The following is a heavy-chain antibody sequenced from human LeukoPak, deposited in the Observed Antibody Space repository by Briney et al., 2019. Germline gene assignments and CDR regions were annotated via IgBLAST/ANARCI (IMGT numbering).Heavy chain of an antibody. V-gene: IGHV4-4*07. CDR3: AGTRALRHYYYYYYMDV. CDR2: IYTSGST. CDR1: GGSISSYY. Sequence: SETLSLTCTVSGGSISSYYWSWIRQPAGKGLEWIGRIYTSGSTNYNPSLKSRVTMSVDTSKNQFSLKLSSVTAADTAVYYCAGTRALRHYYYYYYMDVWGKGTTVTVSS. J-gene: IGHJ6*03.